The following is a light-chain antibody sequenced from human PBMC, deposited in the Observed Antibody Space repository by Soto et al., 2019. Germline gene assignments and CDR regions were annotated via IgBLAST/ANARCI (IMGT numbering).Light chain of an antibody. J-gene: IGLJ1*01. CDR1: SSDVGGYNY. Sequence: QSVLTQPASVSGSPGQSITISCTVTSSDVGGYNYVSWYQQHPGRAPKLMIFDVSNRPSGVSDRFSGSKSGNTASLTISGLQAEDEADYYCSSYTNSRSYVFGTGNKLTVL. CDR2: DVS. V-gene: IGLV2-14*01. CDR3: SSYTNSRSYV.